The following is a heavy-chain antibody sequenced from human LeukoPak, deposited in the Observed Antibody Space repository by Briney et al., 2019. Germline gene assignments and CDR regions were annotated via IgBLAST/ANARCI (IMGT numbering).Heavy chain of an antibody. D-gene: IGHD2-21*02. CDR3: ARDSSPYCGDDCYFDAFDL. CDR2: INRDGSKN. V-gene: IGHV3-7*03. Sequence: GGSLRLSCAASEFTFGSYWMTWVRQAPGKGLEWVANINRDGSKNHFVDSVKGRFTISRDNAKNFLYLRMNSLRAEDTAVYFCARDSSPYCGDDCYFDAFDLWGQGTMVTVSS. J-gene: IGHJ3*01. CDR1: EFTFGSYW.